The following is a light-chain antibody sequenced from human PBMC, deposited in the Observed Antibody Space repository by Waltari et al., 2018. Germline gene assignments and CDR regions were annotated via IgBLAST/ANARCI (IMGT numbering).Light chain of an antibody. Sequence: DIQLTQSPSTLSASVGARVTITCRASQTISSWLAWYQQKPGKAPKLLTYKASTLESGVPSRFSGSGSGTEFTLIISSLQPDDFATDYCQQYDSNSGVFTFGPGTKVDFK. CDR2: KAS. CDR1: QTISSW. CDR3: QQYDSNSGVFT. J-gene: IGKJ3*01. V-gene: IGKV1-5*03.